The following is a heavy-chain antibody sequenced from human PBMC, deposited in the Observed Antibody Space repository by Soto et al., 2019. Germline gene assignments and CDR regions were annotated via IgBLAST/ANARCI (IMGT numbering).Heavy chain of an antibody. CDR1: GDTSTSYY. CDR3: ARDFYDSVGYTWFDS. CDR2: IHNSGTS. V-gene: IGHV4-59*01. J-gene: IGHJ5*01. Sequence: SETLSLTCTVSGDTSTSYYWGWIRQAPGKGLEWIGHIHNSGTSTHNPSLNGRVTISIDMSKRQFSLKLTSLTSADTAVYYCARDFYDSVGYTWFDSWSQGTLVTVSS. D-gene: IGHD3-22*01.